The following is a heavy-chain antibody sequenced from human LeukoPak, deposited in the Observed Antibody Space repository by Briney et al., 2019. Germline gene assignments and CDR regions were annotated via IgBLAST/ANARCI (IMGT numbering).Heavy chain of an antibody. V-gene: IGHV3-30*03. Sequence: GGSLRLSCAASGFTFSSYGMHWVRQAPGKGLEWVAVISYAGSNKYYADSVKGRFTISRDNSKNTLYLQMNSLRAEDTAVYYCARELAAQVRWFDPWSQGTQVTVSS. D-gene: IGHD6-6*01. CDR3: ARELAAQVRWFDP. J-gene: IGHJ5*02. CDR2: ISYAGSNK. CDR1: GFTFSSYG.